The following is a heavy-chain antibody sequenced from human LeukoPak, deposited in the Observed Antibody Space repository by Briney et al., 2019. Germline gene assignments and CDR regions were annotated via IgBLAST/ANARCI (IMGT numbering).Heavy chain of an antibody. CDR2: ISPSGGAA. CDR1: GYTMTSDY. D-gene: IGHD1-26*01. J-gene: IGHJ5*02. V-gene: IGHV1-46*01. Sequence: ASVKVSCKASGYTMTSDYMHWVRQAPGQGLEWMGIISPSGGAASYAQRFQGRVTMTRDTSTSTVYMELSSLRSEDTAVYYCARGGVVGAPNNWFDPWGLGTLVTVSS. CDR3: ARGGVVGAPNNWFDP.